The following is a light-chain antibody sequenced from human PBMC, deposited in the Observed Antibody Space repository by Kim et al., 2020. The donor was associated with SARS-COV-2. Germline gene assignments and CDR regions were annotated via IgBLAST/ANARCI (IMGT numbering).Light chain of an antibody. CDR2: DIK. V-gene: IGLV1-51*01. J-gene: IGLJ2*01. Sequence: GQRVNTACPGRSSHVGNNYVSWYHQFQRPATKLRIYDIKERSSGMPARFSGSKSGTSATLDITGLQTGDEGDYHCGTWDSRLSTWIFGGGTQLTVL. CDR3: GTWDSRLSTWI. CDR1: SSHVGNNY.